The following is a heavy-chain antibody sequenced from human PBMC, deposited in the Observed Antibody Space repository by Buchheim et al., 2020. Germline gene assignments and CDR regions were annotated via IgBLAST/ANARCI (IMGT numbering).Heavy chain of an antibody. CDR1: GFTFSDYY. J-gene: IGHJ6*02. V-gene: IGHV3-11*06. CDR2: ISSSSSYT. Sequence: QVQLVESGGGLVKPGGSLRLSCAASGFTFSDYYMSWIRQAPGKGLEWVSYISSSSSYTNYADSVKGRFTISRDNAKNSLYLQMNSLRAEDTAVYYCARDQGPAAPQLYYYYGMDVWGQGTT. CDR3: ARDQGPAAPQLYYYYGMDV. D-gene: IGHD2-2*01.